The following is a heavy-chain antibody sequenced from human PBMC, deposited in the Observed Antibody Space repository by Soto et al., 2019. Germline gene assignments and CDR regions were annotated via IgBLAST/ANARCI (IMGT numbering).Heavy chain of an antibody. CDR2: FNHRGGA. J-gene: IGHJ5*02. Sequence: PSETLSLTCAAHNGSFTDYFWTWIRQSPGRGLEWIGEFNHRGGATYNPSLRSRVTISIDTSKNHFSLSLRSLTAADTAVYYCVARGMTYDFLSGPHPFDPWGHGTLVTVSS. D-gene: IGHD3-3*01. CDR3: VARGMTYDFLSGPHPFDP. V-gene: IGHV4-34*01. CDR1: NGSFTDYF.